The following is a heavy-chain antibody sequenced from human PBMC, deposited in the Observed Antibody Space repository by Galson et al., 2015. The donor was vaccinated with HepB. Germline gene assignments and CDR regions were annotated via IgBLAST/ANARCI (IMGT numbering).Heavy chain of an antibody. J-gene: IGHJ5*02. CDR3: ARHGSHPGSNYAILFDP. CDR1: GYSFTSYW. V-gene: IGHV5-10-1*01. D-gene: IGHD4-11*01. CDR2: IDPSDSYT. Sequence: QSGAEVKKPGESLRISCKGSGYSFTSYWISWVRQMPGKGLEWMGRIDPSDSYTNYSPPFQGHVTISADKSISTAYLQWSSLKASDTAMYYCARHGSHPGSNYAILFDPWGQGTLVTVSS.